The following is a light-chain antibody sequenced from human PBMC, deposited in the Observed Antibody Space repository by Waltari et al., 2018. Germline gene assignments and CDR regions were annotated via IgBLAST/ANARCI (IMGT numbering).Light chain of an antibody. J-gene: IGKJ2*01. Sequence: ETVMTQFPATLSVSPGETATLSCRASQSVSSNLAWYQQKPGQAPRLLIYGASTRATGIPARFSGSGSGTDFTLTIRSLQSEDFAVYYCQQYSKWPPHTFGQGTKLEL. CDR1: QSVSSN. CDR3: QQYSKWPPHT. V-gene: IGKV3-15*01. CDR2: GAS.